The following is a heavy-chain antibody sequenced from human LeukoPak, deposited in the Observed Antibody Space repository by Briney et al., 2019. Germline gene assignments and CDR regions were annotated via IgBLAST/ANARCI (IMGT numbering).Heavy chain of an antibody. CDR1: GYTFTSYD. Sequence: ASVKVFCKASGYTFTSYDINWVRQATGQGLEWMGWMNPNSGNTGYAQKFQGRVTMTRNTSISTAYMELSSLRSEDTAVHYCARTGRRYYYSSGSRVWFDPWGQGTLVTVSS. V-gene: IGHV1-8*01. J-gene: IGHJ5*02. CDR3: ARTGRRYYYSSGSRVWFDP. D-gene: IGHD3-10*01. CDR2: MNPNSGNT.